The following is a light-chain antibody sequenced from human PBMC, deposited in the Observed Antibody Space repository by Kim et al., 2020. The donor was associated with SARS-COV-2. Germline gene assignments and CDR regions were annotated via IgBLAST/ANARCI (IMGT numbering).Light chain of an antibody. V-gene: IGLV2-14*03. Sequence: QSALTQPASMSGSPGQSITISCTGTSSDIGDYNYVSWFQHHPDEAPKLLIYDVDQRPSGISTRFSGSKSANTASLTISGLQTEDEADYYCLSYTGSATLIFGGGTKLTVL. J-gene: IGLJ2*01. CDR1: SSDIGDYNY. CDR2: DVD. CDR3: LSYTGSATLI.